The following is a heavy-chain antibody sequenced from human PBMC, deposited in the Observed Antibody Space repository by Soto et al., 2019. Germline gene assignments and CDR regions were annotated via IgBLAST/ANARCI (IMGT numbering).Heavy chain of an antibody. CDR1: GFTFDDYA. V-gene: IGHV3-74*01. D-gene: IGHD3-10*01. CDR3: IRGPRPSSVGTGGF. Sequence: GGSLRLSCAASGFTFDDYAMHWVRQVPGEGPEWVTRINDDGTRTDYADSAKGRFTISRDNAKDILYLQMNALRVDDTAVYYCIRGPRPSSVGTGGFCGQGTLVTVSS. CDR2: INDDGTRT. J-gene: IGHJ4*02.